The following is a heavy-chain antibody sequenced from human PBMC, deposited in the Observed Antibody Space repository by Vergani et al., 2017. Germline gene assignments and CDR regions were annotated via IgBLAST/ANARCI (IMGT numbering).Heavy chain of an antibody. CDR3: ARTIAAAGPLYYYCYGMDV. Sequence: QVQLQQWGAGLLKPAATLSLTCAVYGGAFSGYCWSWIRPPPGKGLEWIGEIHHSGSTNYNPDLKSRITISVNTSKNQLSLKLSSVPAADTAVYYCARTIAAAGPLYYYCYGMDVWGQGTTVTVSS. V-gene: IGHV4-34*02. D-gene: IGHD6-13*01. CDR2: IHHSGST. J-gene: IGHJ6*02. CDR1: GGAFSGYC.